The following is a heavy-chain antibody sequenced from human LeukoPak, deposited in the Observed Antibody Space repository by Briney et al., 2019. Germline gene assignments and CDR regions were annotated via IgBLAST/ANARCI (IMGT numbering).Heavy chain of an antibody. D-gene: IGHD3-9*01. CDR3: ARELRYFDWLLPDY. J-gene: IGHJ4*02. CDR2: INHSGST. V-gene: IGHV4-34*01. Sequence: PGGSLRLSCAASGFTFSDYYMSWIRQPPGKGLEWIGEINHSGSTNYNPSLKSRVTISVDTSKNQFSLKLSSVTAADTAVYYCARELRYFDWLLPDYWGQGTLVTVSS. CDR1: GFTFSDYY.